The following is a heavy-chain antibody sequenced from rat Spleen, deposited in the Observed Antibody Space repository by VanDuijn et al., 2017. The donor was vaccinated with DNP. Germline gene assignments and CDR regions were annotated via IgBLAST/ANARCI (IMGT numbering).Heavy chain of an antibody. CDR1: GYSITSTY. CDR2: ITYSGAT. D-gene: IGHD4-3*01. CDR3: SRQNIVRDWYFDF. V-gene: IGHV3-1*01. Sequence: EVQLQESGPGLVKPSQSLSLTCSVTGYSITSTYWGWIRKFPGIKMEWIGHITYSGATAYNPSLKSRVSITRDTSQNQFFLQLNSVTTEDTATYYCSRQNIVRDWYFDFWGPGTMVSVSS. J-gene: IGHJ1*01.